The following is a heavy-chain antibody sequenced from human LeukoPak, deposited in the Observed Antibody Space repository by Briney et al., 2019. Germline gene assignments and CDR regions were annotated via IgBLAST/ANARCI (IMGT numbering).Heavy chain of an antibody. CDR3: AKDRSSWYYPFDS. CDR1: GFTFSTYA. D-gene: IGHD3-3*01. Sequence: GGSLRLSCAASGFTFSTYAMSWVRQAPGKGLEWVSVVSGGGHNIYYADSVKGRFTMSRDNSKKTVYLQMNSLRAEDTAVYYCAKDRSSWYYPFDSWGQGTLVTVSS. V-gene: IGHV3-23*01. CDR2: VSGGGHNI. J-gene: IGHJ4*02.